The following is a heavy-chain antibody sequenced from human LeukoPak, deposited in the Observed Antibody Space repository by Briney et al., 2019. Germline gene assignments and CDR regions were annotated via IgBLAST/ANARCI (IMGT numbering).Heavy chain of an antibody. CDR3: ARVVGFRSCSSSRCYTAYWYFDL. V-gene: IGHV4-59*01. CDR2: IYYSGST. D-gene: IGHD2-2*02. J-gene: IGHJ2*01. CDR1: GGSINNYY. Sequence: PSETLSLTCTVSGGSINNYYWSWIRQPPGKGLEWIGYIYYSGSTNYNPSLKSRVTISVDTSKNQFSLKLSSVTAADTAVYYCARVVGFRSCSSSRCYTAYWYFDLWGRGTLVTVSS.